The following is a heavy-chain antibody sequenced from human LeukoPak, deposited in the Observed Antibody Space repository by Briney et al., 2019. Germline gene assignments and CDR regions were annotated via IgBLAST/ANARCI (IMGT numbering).Heavy chain of an antibody. CDR3: ARDAPDSSSWYAYDP. CDR1: GGSISSGSYY. Sequence: SETLSLTCTVSGGSISSGSYYWSWIRQPAGKGLEWIGRIYTSGSTNYNPSLKSRVTISVDTSKNQFSLKLSSVTAADTAVYYCARDAPDSSSWYAYDPWGQGTLVTVSS. V-gene: IGHV4-61*02. D-gene: IGHD6-13*01. CDR2: IYTSGST. J-gene: IGHJ5*02.